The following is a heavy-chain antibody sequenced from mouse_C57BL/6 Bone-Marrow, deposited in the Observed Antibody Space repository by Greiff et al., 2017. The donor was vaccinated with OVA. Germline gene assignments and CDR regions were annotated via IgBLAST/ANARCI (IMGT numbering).Heavy chain of an antibody. CDR1: GFTFSDFY. CDR3: ARDASYYYGSSYYFAY. Sequence: EVKLVESGGGLVQSGRSLRLSCATSGFTFSDFYMEWVRQAPGKGPEWIAASRNKANDYTTEYSASVKGRFIVSRDTSQSILYLQMNALRAEDTAIYYCARDASYYYGSSYYFAYWGQGTLVTVSA. J-gene: IGHJ3*01. CDR2: SRNKANDYTT. V-gene: IGHV7-1*01. D-gene: IGHD1-1*01.